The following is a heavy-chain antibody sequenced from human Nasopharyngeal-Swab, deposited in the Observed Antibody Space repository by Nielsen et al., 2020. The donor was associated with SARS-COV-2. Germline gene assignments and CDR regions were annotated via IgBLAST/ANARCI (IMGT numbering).Heavy chain of an antibody. CDR1: GYLLINQA. CDR2: ITAVDGKT. V-gene: IGHV1-3*01. Sequence: ASVKVSCKASGYLLINQALHWVRQAPGQSLEWMGWITAVDGKTEYSRKFHDRLTLSSDSSVNTAYMDLSSLSSEDTAVYFCVRDDGTSWLLDKWGPGTLVTVS. D-gene: IGHD2-15*01. CDR3: VRDDGTSWLLDK. J-gene: IGHJ4*02.